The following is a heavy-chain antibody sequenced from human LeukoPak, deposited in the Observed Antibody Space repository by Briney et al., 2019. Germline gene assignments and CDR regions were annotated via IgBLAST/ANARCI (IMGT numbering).Heavy chain of an antibody. J-gene: IGHJ4*02. V-gene: IGHV3-23*01. CDR3: AKQTLPRVGAPIR. CDR1: GFTFSSYA. CDR2: IDGSGGIT. D-gene: IGHD1-26*01. Sequence: GGSLRLSCAASGFTFSSYAMTWVRQATGKGLEWVSVIDGSGGITYYADSVTGRFTISRDNSKNTLYLQINSLRAEDTAVYYCAKQTLPRVGAPIRWGQGTLVTVSS.